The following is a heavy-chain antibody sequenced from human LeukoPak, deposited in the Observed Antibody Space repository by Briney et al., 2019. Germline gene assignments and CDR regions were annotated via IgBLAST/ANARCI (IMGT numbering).Heavy chain of an antibody. J-gene: IGHJ4*02. Sequence: GGSLRLSCAAPGFTFSTYRMNWVRQAPAKGLEWVSYISSSGSYKYYADSVKGRFTVSRDNAKNSLYLQMNSLRAEDTAVYYCARDYDILAGYSRFDYWGQGTLVTVS. CDR3: ARDYDILAGYSRFDY. D-gene: IGHD3-9*01. V-gene: IGHV3-21*01. CDR2: ISSSGSYK. CDR1: GFTFSTYR.